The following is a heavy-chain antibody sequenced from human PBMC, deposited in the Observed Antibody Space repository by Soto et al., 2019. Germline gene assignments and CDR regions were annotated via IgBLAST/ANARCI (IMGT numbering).Heavy chain of an antibody. V-gene: IGHV3-33*01. CDR1: GFTFSSYG. CDR3: ASSPVNYYDSSGYLPY. D-gene: IGHD3-22*01. Sequence: PGGSLRLSCAASGFTFSSYGMHWVRQAPGKGLEWVAVIWYDGSNKYYADSVKGRFTISRDNSKNTLYLQMNSLRAEDTAVYYCASSPVNYYDSSGYLPYWGQGTLVTVSS. J-gene: IGHJ4*02. CDR2: IWYDGSNK.